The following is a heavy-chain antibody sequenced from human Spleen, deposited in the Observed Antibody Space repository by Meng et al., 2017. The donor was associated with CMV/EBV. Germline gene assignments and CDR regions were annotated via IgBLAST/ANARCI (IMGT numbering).Heavy chain of an antibody. J-gene: IGHJ6*02. V-gene: IGHV3-21*01. CDR2: ISSSSSYI. Sequence: GESLKISCATSGFIFGSYGMHWVRQAPGKGLEWVSSISSSSSYIYYADSVKGRFTISRDNAKNSLYLQMNSLRAEDTAVYYCARDSLRDFWSGYFNGMDVWGQGTTVTVSS. D-gene: IGHD3-3*01. CDR1: GFIFGSYG. CDR3: ARDSLRDFWSGYFNGMDV.